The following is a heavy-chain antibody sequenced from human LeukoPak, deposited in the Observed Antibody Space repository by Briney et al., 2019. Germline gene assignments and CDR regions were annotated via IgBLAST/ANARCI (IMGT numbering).Heavy chain of an antibody. CDR1: GFTFSSYD. CDR2: ISGSGGST. J-gene: IGHJ3*02. V-gene: IGHV3-23*01. D-gene: IGHD3-9*01. Sequence: GGSLRLSCAASGFTFSSYDMSWVRQAPGKGLEWVSGISGSGGSTYYADSVKGRFTISRDNSKNTLYLQMNSLRAEDTAVYYCAKDPRCFDWFYIWGQGTMVTVSS. CDR3: AKDPRCFDWFYI.